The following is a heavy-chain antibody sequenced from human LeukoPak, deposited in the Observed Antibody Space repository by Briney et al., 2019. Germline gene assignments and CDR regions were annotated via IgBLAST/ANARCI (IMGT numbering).Heavy chain of an antibody. CDR1: GFTFSSHA. V-gene: IGHV3-30-3*01. Sequence: RSGGSLRLSCSVSGFTFSSHAMHWVRQAPGKGLECVAYISYDGSFQYHADSVKGRFTISRDNSKDILYLQMNSLRAEDTAVYYCARRDSTNVGSSSDYWGQGTLVTVSS. J-gene: IGHJ4*02. D-gene: IGHD6-6*01. CDR2: ISYDGSFQ. CDR3: ARRDSTNVGSSSDY.